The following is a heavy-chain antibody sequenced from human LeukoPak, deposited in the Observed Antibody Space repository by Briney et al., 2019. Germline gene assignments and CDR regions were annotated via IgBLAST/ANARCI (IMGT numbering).Heavy chain of an antibody. CDR1: GFTFSSYS. CDR3: ARAKYDFWSGYYDRDDAFDI. Sequence: QTGGSLRLSCAASGFTFSSYSMNWVRQAPGKGLEWVSYISSSSSTIYYADSVKGRFTISRDNAKNSLYLQMNSLRAEDTAVYYCARAKYDFWSGYYDRDDAFDIWGQGTMVTVSS. V-gene: IGHV3-48*01. CDR2: ISSSSSTI. J-gene: IGHJ3*02. D-gene: IGHD3-3*01.